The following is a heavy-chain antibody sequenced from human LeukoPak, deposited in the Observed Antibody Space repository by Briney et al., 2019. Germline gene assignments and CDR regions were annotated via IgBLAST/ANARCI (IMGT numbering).Heavy chain of an antibody. J-gene: IGHJ6*02. CDR3: ARIGLERRDRYYYGMDV. CDR1: GGSISSYY. V-gene: IGHV4-59*01. Sequence: SETLSLTCTVSGGSISSYYWSWIRQPPPKGLEWIGEIYYSGSSNYNPSLKSRVTISVDTSKNQFSLKLSSVTAADTAVYYCARIGLERRDRYYYGMDVWGQGITVTVSS. CDR2: IYYSGSS. D-gene: IGHD1-1*01.